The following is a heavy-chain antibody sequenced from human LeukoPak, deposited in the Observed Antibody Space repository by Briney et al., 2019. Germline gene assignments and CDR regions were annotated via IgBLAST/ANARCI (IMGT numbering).Heavy chain of an antibody. CDR2: IYTSGST. CDR1: GGSISSYY. CDR3: ARELRGSSHQYYYYYYYMDV. J-gene: IGHJ6*03. V-gene: IGHV4-4*07. D-gene: IGHD6-6*01. Sequence: PSETLSLTCTVSGGSISSYYWSWIRQPAGKGLEWIGRIYTSGSTNYNPSLKSRVTMSVDTSKNQFSLKLSSVTAADTAVYYCARELRGSSHQYYYYYYYMDVWGKGTTVTVSS.